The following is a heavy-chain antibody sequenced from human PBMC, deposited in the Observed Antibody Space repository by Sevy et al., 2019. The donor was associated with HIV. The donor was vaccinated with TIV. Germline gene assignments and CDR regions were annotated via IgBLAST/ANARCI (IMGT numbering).Heavy chain of an antibody. D-gene: IGHD1-26*01. CDR1: GFTFGDYG. J-gene: IGHJ4*02. Sequence: GGSLRLSCTASGFTFGDYGMSWVRQAPGKGLEWIAFFKSKIHGGTTDNAASVKGRFTISRDDSKNIVYLQMSNLKTEDTAVYYCTRWSESQSIFDYWGQGTLVTVSS. CDR3: TRWSESQSIFDY. V-gene: IGHV3-49*04. CDR2: FKSKIHGGTT.